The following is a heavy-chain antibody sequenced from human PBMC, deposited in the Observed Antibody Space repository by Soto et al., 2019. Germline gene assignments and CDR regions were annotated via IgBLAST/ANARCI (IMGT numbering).Heavy chain of an antibody. CDR1: GGSISSSSYY. V-gene: IGHV4-39*01. J-gene: IGHJ5*02. CDR3: ATQSGGWFGELFPNWFDP. Sequence: QLQLQESGPGLVKPSETLSLTCTVSGGSISSSSYYWGWIRQPPGKGLEWIGSIYYSGSTYYNPSLKSRVTISVDTSKNQFSLKLSSVTAADTAVYYCATQSGGWFGELFPNWFDPWGQGTLVTVSS. CDR2: IYYSGST. D-gene: IGHD3-10*01.